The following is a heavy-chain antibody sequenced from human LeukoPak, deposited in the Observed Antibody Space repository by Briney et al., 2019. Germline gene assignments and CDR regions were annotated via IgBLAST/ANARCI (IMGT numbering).Heavy chain of an antibody. V-gene: IGHV3-9*01. CDR3: AKDGVATGLTHFDY. CDR2: IDWNSGRI. J-gene: IGHJ4*02. CDR1: GFTIHDHA. D-gene: IGHD5-12*01. Sequence: PGGSLRLSCVGSGFTIHDHAMHWARQAPGKGLEWVSGIDWNSGRIGYADSVKGRFTISRDNAMSTVFLQMKSLRAEDTAVYYCAKDGVATGLTHFDYWGQGTLVTVSS.